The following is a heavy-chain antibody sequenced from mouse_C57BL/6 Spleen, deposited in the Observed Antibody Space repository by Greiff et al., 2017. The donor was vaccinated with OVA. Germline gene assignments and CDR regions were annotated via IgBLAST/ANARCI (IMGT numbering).Heavy chain of an antibody. V-gene: IGHV14-4*01. CDR1: GFNIKDDY. Sequence: EVKVVESGAELVRPGASVKLSCTASGFNIKDDYMHWVKQRPEQGLEWIGWIDPENGDTEYASKFQGKATITADTSSNTAYLQLSSLTSEDTAVYYCTTSYGKGGYYFDYWGQGTTLAVSS. D-gene: IGHD2-1*01. J-gene: IGHJ2*01. CDR2: IDPENGDT. CDR3: TTSYGKGGYYFDY.